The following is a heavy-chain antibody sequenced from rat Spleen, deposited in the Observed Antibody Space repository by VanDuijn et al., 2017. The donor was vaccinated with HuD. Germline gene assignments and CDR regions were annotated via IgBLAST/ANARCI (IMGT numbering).Heavy chain of an antibody. CDR1: GFSLTSYN. D-gene: IGHD1-2*01. CDR2: IWGDGNT. CDR3: VRDHGYSSYEVWFTY. J-gene: IGHJ3*01. V-gene: IGHV2-32*01. Sequence: QVQLKESGPGLVQPSQTLSLTCTVAGFSLTSYNVHWVRQPPGKGLEWMAIIWGDGNTAFNPTLSSRLSINRDTSKSQVFLKMSSLQTEDTATYYCVRDHGYSSYEVWFTYWGQGTLVTVSS.